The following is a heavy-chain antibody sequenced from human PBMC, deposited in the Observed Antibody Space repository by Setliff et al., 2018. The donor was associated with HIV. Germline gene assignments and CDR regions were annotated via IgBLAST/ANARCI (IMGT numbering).Heavy chain of an antibody. CDR2: INPQTGGT. D-gene: IGHD3-3*01. V-gene: IGHV1-2*02. CDR1: GYTLSSHY. Sequence: SVKVSCKASGYTLSSHYIHWVRQAPGHRPEWVGWINPQTGGTNFAQKFQGRISMTSDTSVNTVFIELSRLKSDDTALYYCARDLRNSNTLFGVLNFVFDLWGQGTLVTVSS. CDR3: ARDLRNSNTLFGVLNFVFDL. J-gene: IGHJ4*02.